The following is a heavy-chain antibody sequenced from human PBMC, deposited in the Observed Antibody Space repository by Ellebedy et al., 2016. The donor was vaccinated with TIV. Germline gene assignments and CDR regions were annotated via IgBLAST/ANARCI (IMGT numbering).Heavy chain of an antibody. D-gene: IGHD1-1*01. Sequence: GESLKISCAASGFTFSSFGMHWVRQAPGKGLEWVASLAYDGSNKFYADSVKGRFTISRDNSKNTLNLQLSSLRSEDTAVYYCAKETTELTATTLYWGQGTLVTVSS. CDR3: AKETTELTATTLY. CDR2: LAYDGSNK. CDR1: GFTFSSFG. J-gene: IGHJ4*02. V-gene: IGHV3-30*18.